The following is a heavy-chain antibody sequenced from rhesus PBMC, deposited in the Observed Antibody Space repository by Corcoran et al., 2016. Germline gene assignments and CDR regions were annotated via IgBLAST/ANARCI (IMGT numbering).Heavy chain of an antibody. CDR1: GFTFGSYY. CDR2: FNTCGSSK. J-gene: IGHJ4*01. V-gene: IGHV3-8*01. D-gene: IGHD3-28*01. Sequence: EVQLVESGGGLVQPGGSLRLSCTGSGFTFGSYYMYWVRQAPGKGLGWVSAFNTCGSSKWYKDYVKGRFTISKENAKNTLYLQMDSLRAEDTAVYYCARLTSGYYTLWGQGVLVTVSS. CDR3: ARLTSGYYTL.